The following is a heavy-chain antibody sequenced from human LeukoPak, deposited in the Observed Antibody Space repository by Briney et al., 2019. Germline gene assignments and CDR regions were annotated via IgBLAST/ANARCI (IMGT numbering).Heavy chain of an antibody. CDR2: IYYTGST. Sequence: PSQTLSLTCTVSGGSISSGGYYWSWIRQHPGKGLEWIGYIYYTGSTYYNPSLKSRVTISVDTSKNQFSLKLNSVTAADTAVYYCPRRNYDILTGYHNYFDYWGQGTLVTVSS. D-gene: IGHD3-9*01. V-gene: IGHV4-31*03. CDR3: PRRNYDILTGYHNYFDY. J-gene: IGHJ4*02. CDR1: GGSISSGGYY.